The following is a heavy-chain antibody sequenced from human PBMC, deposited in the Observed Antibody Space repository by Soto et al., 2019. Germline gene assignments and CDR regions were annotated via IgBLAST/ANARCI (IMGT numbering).Heavy chain of an antibody. D-gene: IGHD2-15*01. V-gene: IGHV4-34*01. Sequence: QVQLQQWGAGLLKPSETLSLTCAVYGGSFSGYYWSWIRQPPGKGLEWIGEINHSGSTNYNPSLKSRVTISVDTSKIRFSLKLSSVTAADTAVYYCARVGYCSGGSCYWFDPWGQGTLVTVSS. CDR3: ARVGYCSGGSCYWFDP. CDR2: INHSGST. CDR1: GGSFSGYY. J-gene: IGHJ5*02.